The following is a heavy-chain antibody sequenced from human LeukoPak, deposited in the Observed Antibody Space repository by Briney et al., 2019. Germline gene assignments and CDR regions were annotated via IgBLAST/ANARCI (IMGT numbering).Heavy chain of an antibody. Sequence: SVKVSCKASGGTFSSYAISWVRQAPGQGLEWMGGIIPIFGTANYAQKFQGRVTITADESTGTAYMELSSLRSEDTAVYYCAREGGDCSSTSCYRYWGQGTLVTVSS. V-gene: IGHV1-69*13. CDR2: IIPIFGTA. CDR1: GGTFSSYA. D-gene: IGHD2-2*01. CDR3: AREGGDCSSTSCYRY. J-gene: IGHJ4*02.